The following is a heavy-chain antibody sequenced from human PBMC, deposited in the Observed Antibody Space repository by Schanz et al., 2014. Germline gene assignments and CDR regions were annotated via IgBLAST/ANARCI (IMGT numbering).Heavy chain of an antibody. Sequence: VQLVESGGGVVQPGRSLRLSCAASGFTFSAYGMNWVRQAPGKGLEWVSSISDSSSYIYYADSVKGRFTISRDNAKNSLYLQMSSLRAEDTAVYYCARDRVQYSSGWYSDSWGQGTLVTVSS. CDR3: ARDRVQYSSGWYSDS. V-gene: IGHV3-21*01. J-gene: IGHJ4*02. CDR2: ISDSSSYI. D-gene: IGHD6-19*01. CDR1: GFTFSAYG.